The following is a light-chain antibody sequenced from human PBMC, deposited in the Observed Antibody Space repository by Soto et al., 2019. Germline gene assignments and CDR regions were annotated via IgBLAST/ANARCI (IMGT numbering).Light chain of an antibody. CDR1: SSGVGGYNY. J-gene: IGLJ2*01. V-gene: IGLV2-14*01. CDR3: SSYTSSSTPVV. CDR2: DVS. Sequence: QSALTQPASVSGSPGQSITISCTGTSSGVGGYNYVSWYQQHPGKAPKLMIYDVSNWPSGVSNRFSGSKSGNTASLTISGLQAEDEADYYCSSYTSSSTPVVFGGGTKLTVL.